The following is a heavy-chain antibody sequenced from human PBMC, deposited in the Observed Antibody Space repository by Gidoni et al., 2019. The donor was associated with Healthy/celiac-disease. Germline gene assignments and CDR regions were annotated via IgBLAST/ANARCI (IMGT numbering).Heavy chain of an antibody. V-gene: IGHV1-69*01. CDR1: GSTFSSYG. CDR2: IIPIFGAA. CDR3: SLCGYSSSSVFDY. Sequence: QVQLVPSGAEVKKPGSSVKVACKAPGSTFSSYGISWVRQAPGQGLEWMGGIIPIFGAANYAQKFQGRVTITADESTSTAYMELSSLRSEDTAVYFCSLCGYSSSSVFDYWGQGTLVTVSS. J-gene: IGHJ4*02. D-gene: IGHD6-6*01.